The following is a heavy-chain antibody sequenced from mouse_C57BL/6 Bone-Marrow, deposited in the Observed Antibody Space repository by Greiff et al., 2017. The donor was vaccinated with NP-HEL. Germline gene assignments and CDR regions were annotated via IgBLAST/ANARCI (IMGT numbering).Heavy chain of an antibody. J-gene: IGHJ2*01. CDR1: GYTFTSYW. CDR2: INPSNGGT. Sequence: VQLQQPGTELVKPGASVKLSCKASGYTFTSYWMHWVKQRPGQGLEWIGNINPSNGGTNYNEKFKSKATLTVDKSSSTAYMQLSSLTSEDSAVYYWARGGYSNYYFDDWGQGTTRTVSS. CDR3: ARGGYSNYYFDD. V-gene: IGHV1-53*01. D-gene: IGHD2-5*01.